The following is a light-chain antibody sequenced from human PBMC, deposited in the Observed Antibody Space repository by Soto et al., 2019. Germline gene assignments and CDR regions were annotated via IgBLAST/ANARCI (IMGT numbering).Light chain of an antibody. CDR2: ANN. V-gene: IGLV1-40*01. CDR1: ISNIGAGYD. Sequence: QSVLTQPPSVSGAPGQRVTISCTGSISNIGAGYDVHWYQQLPGTAPKLLIYANNNRPSGVPDRFSGSKSGTSAPLAITGLQAEDEADYHCQSYDSSLSGYVFGTGTKVTVL. CDR3: QSYDSSLSGYV. J-gene: IGLJ1*01.